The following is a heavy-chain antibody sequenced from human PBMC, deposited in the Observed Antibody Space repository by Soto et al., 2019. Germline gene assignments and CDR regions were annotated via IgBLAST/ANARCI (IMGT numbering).Heavy chain of an antibody. CDR3: ASPQNYGMDV. CDR1: GFTLSTKA. Sequence: GGSLRLSCAASGFTLSTKAMSWVRQAPGKGLEWVSAISGSGGSTYYADSVKGWFTISRDNSKNSLYLQMNSLRAADTAVYYCASPQNYGMDVWRQGTTVTVSS. V-gene: IGHV3-23*01. J-gene: IGHJ6*02. CDR2: ISGSGGST.